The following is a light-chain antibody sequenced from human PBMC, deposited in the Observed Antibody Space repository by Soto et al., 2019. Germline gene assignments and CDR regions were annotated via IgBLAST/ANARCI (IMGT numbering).Light chain of an antibody. J-gene: IGLJ2*01. CDR3: SSFAGSNAFV. Sequence: QSVLTQPPSASGSPGQSVTISCTGTASDVGAYNFVSWYQQHPGKVPRLIIYEVSKRPSGVPDRFSGSKSDNTASLTVSGLQAEDEADYYCSSFAGSNAFVFGGGTKLTVL. CDR1: ASDVGAYNF. V-gene: IGLV2-8*01. CDR2: EVS.